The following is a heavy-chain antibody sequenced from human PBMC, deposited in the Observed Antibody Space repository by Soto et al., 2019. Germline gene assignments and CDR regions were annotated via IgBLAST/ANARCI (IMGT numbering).Heavy chain of an antibody. CDR3: ARELGYPPDYGGNSAGMDV. V-gene: IGHV1-2*02. D-gene: IGHD4-17*01. CDR2: INPNSGGT. Sequence: ASVKVSCKASGYTFTGYYMHWVRQAPEQGLEWMGWINPNSGGTNYAQKFQGRVTMTRDTSISTASMELSRLRSDDTAVYYCARELGYPPDYGGNSAGMDVWGQGTTVTVSS. CDR1: GYTFTGYY. J-gene: IGHJ6*02.